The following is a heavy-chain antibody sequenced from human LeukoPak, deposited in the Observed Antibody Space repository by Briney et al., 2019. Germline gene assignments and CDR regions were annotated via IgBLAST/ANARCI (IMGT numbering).Heavy chain of an antibody. CDR2: INPNSGGT. V-gene: IGHV1-2*02. D-gene: IGHD4-17*01. J-gene: IGHJ4*02. CDR1: GYTFTDYY. Sequence: ASVKVSCKASGYTFTDYYIHWVRQAPGQGLEWMGWINPNSGGTNYAQKFQGRVTMTRDTSISTAYMELSRLRSDDTAVYYCAREATVTTAWGYWGQGTLVTASS. CDR3: AREATVTTAWGY.